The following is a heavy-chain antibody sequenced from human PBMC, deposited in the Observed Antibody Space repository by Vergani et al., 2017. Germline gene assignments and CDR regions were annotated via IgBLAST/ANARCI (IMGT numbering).Heavy chain of an antibody. Sequence: VQLLESGGDLVQPGGSLRLSCATSGFTLSNYDMQWIRQGPGKGLEFVAFIQFDGSNQYYSDSVKGRFTLSRDVSKNTLYLQMNSLRTDDTATYYCAKHFRGWGIDYWGQGTQVIVSS. CDR3: AKHFRGWGIDY. CDR1: GFTLSNYD. CDR2: IQFDGSNQ. D-gene: IGHD3-16*01. V-gene: IGHV3-30*02. J-gene: IGHJ4*02.